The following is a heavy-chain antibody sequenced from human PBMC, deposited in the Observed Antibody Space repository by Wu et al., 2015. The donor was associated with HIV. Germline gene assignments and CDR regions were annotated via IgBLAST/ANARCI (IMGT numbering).Heavy chain of an antibody. CDR1: GYTFTSYF. Sequence: QVQLVQSVTEVKKPGASVKVSCKTSGYTFTSYFIHWVRQAPGQGLEWMGGIIPMIGVPYYAQKFQGRVTLTTDESTSTAYMELSSLRSEDTAVYYCASGDYYDSSGYYYGMDVWGQGTTVTVSS. CDR2: IIPMIGVP. CDR3: ASGDYYDSSGYYYGMDV. J-gene: IGHJ6*02. V-gene: IGHV1-69*01. D-gene: IGHD3-22*01.